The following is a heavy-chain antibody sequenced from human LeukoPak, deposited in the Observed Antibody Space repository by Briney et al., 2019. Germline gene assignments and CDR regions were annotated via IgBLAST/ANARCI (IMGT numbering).Heavy chain of an antibody. CDR1: GYTFTSYD. D-gene: IGHD6-19*01. CDR2: MNPNSGNT. V-gene: IGHV1-8*01. Sequence: GASVKVSCKASGYTFTSYDINWVRQATGQGLEWMGWMNPNSGNTGYAQKFQGRVTMTRNTSISTAYMELSSLRSEDTAVYYCARVSPDSSGWSWNYYYYGMDVWGQGTTVTVSS. CDR3: ARVSPDSSGWSWNYYYYGMDV. J-gene: IGHJ6*02.